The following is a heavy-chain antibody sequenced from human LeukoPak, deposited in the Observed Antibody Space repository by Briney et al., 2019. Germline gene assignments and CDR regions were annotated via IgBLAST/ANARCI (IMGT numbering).Heavy chain of an antibody. CDR3: ARVRDYPS. CDR1: GYTFTGYY. CDR2: INPNSGGT. V-gene: IGHV1-2*02. J-gene: IGHJ5*02. D-gene: IGHD5-24*01. Sequence: ASVKVSCKASGYTFTGYYMHWVRQAPGEGLEWMGWINPNSGGTKYAQKFQGRVTMTRDTSISTAYMELSRPRSDDTAVYYCARVRDYPSWGQGTLVTVSS.